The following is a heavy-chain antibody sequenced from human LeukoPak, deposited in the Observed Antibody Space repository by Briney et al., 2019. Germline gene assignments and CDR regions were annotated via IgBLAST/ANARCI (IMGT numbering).Heavy chain of an antibody. CDR2: FDPEDGET. CDR3: ARDSGYDSSGYYSPTHY. Sequence: ASVKVSCKVSGYTLTELSMHWVRQAPGKGLEWMGGFDPEDGETIYAQKLQGRVTMTTDTSTSTAYMELRSLRSDDTAVYYCARDSGYDSSGYYSPTHYWGQGTLVTVSS. D-gene: IGHD3-22*01. CDR1: GYTLTELS. V-gene: IGHV1-24*01. J-gene: IGHJ4*02.